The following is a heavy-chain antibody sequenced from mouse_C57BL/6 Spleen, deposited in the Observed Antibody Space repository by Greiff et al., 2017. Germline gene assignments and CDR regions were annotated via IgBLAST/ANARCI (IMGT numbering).Heavy chain of an antibody. D-gene: IGHD4-1*01. CDR1: GFTFSDYG. V-gene: IGHV5-17*01. CDR2: ISSGSSNI. CDR3: ARWEYYYAMGY. J-gene: IGHJ4*01. Sequence: EVNVVESGGGLVKPGGSLKLSCAASGFTFSDYGMHWVRQAPEKGLEWVGYISSGSSNIYYADTVKGRFTISRDNAKNTLFLQMISQRSEDTAMYYYARWEYYYAMGYWGQGTSVTVSS.